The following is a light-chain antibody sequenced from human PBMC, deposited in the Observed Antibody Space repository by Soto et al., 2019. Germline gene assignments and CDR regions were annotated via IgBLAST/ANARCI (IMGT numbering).Light chain of an antibody. CDR3: QQYVTSPRT. CDR1: QSLRPTY. CDR2: GAS. Sequence: EVVLTQSPDTLSLSPGETATLSCRASQSLRPTYVAWYQQKPGQAPRLLIYGASFRATDIPNRFSGRGSGTDFTLSISRLEPEDFAVHYCQQYVTSPRTFAQGTNVEIK. V-gene: IGKV3-20*01. J-gene: IGKJ1*01.